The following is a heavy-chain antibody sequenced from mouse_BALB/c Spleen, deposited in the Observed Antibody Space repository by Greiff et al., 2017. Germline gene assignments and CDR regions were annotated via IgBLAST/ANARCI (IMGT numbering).Heavy chain of an antibody. V-gene: IGHV1S135*01. CDR3: ARGKRYAMDY. Sequence: EVQLQQSGPELMKPGASVKISCKASGYSFTSYYMHWVKQSHGKSLEWIGYIDPFNGGTSYNQKFKGKATLTVDKSTSTAYMHLSSLTSEDSAVYYCARGKRYAMDYWGQGTSVTVSS. CDR2: IDPFNGGT. J-gene: IGHJ4*01. CDR1: GYSFTSYY. D-gene: IGHD2-1*01.